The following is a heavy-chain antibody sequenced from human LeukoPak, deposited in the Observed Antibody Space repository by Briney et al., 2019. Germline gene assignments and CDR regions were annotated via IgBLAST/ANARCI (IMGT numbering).Heavy chain of an antibody. Sequence: SETLSLTCTVSGGSISSYYWSWIRQPPGKGLEWIGYIYYSGSTNYSPSLKSRVTISVDTSKNQFSLKLSSVTAADTAVYYCARETADTAMVDYWGQGTLVTVSS. V-gene: IGHV4-59*01. D-gene: IGHD5-18*01. CDR3: ARETADTAMVDY. J-gene: IGHJ4*02. CDR2: IYYSGST. CDR1: GGSISSYY.